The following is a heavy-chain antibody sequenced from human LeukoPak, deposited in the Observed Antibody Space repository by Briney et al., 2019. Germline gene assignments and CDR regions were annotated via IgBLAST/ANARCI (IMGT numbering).Heavy chain of an antibody. CDR2: ISGSGGST. D-gene: IGHD2-2*01. Sequence: GGSLRLSCAASGFTFSSCAMSWVRQAPGKVLEWVSAISGSGGSTYYADSVKGRFTISRDNSKNTLYLQMNSLRAEDTAVYYCAKDVDRSSTSPFDYWGQGTLVTVSS. CDR1: GFTFSSCA. J-gene: IGHJ4*02. V-gene: IGHV3-23*01. CDR3: AKDVDRSSTSPFDY.